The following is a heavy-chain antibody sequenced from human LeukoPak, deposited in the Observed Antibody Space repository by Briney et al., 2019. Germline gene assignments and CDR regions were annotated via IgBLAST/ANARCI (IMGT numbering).Heavy chain of an antibody. Sequence: SETLSLTCTVSGGSISSYYWSWIRQPPGKGLEWIGYIYYSGSTNYNPSLKSRVTISVDTSKNQFSLKLSSVTAADTAVYYCATFYGSGSYSKPYYFDYWGQGTLVTVSS. CDR1: GGSISSYY. V-gene: IGHV4-59*01. CDR3: ATFYGSGSYSKPYYFDY. J-gene: IGHJ4*02. D-gene: IGHD3-10*01. CDR2: IYYSGST.